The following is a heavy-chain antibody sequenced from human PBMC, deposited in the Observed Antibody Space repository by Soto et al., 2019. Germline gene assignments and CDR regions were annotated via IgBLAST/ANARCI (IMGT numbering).Heavy chain of an antibody. D-gene: IGHD3-10*01. J-gene: IGHJ2*01. CDR2: ISGSGGST. V-gene: IGHV3-23*01. CDR1: GFTFSSYA. Sequence: GGSLRLSCAASGFTFSSYAMSWVRQAPGKGLEWVSAISGSGGSTYYADSVKGRFTVSRDNSKNTLYLQMNSLRAEDTAVYYCAKDGVLLWFGELLSGWYFDLWGRGTLVTVSS. CDR3: AKDGVLLWFGELLSGWYFDL.